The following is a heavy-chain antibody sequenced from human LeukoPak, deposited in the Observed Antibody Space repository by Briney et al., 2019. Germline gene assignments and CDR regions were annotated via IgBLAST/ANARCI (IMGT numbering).Heavy chain of an antibody. CDR3: ARRRPAANPYYFDY. CDR2: IYWNDDK. D-gene: IGHD2-2*01. J-gene: IGHJ4*02. CDR1: GFSLSTTGVG. V-gene: IGHV2-5*01. Sequence: SGPTLVKPTQTLTLTCTFSGFSLSTTGVGVGWIRQPPGKALEWLALIYWNDDKRYSPSLKSRLTITKDTSKNQVVLTMTNVDPVDTATYYCARRRPAANPYYFDYWGQGTLVTVSS.